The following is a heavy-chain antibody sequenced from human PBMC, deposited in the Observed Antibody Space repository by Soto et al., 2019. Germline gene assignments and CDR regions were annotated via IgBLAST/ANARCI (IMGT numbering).Heavy chain of an antibody. CDR3: ARHTASGAFDI. CDR2: IWYDGSNE. J-gene: IGHJ3*02. V-gene: IGHV3-33*01. Sequence: QPGGSLRLSCAASGFTFSRNGMHWVRQAPGKGLEWVAFIWYDGSNEDYVDSVKGRFTISRDNSKNTLYLEMNSLRAEDTAVYYCARHTASGAFDIWGQATMLTVSS. D-gene: IGHD4-17*01. CDR1: GFTFSRNG.